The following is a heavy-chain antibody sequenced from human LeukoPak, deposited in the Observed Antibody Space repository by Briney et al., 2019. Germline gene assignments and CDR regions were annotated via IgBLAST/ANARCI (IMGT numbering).Heavy chain of an antibody. D-gene: IGHD3-10*01. J-gene: IGHJ3*02. Sequence: SSETLSLTCTVSGGSISSSSYYWGWIRQPPGKGLEWIGSIYYSGSTYYNPSLKSRVSISVGTSKNQFSLKLSSVTAADTAVYYCARDGGGVEAFDIWGQGTMVTVSS. CDR2: IYYSGST. V-gene: IGHV4-39*07. CDR3: ARDGGGVEAFDI. CDR1: GGSISSSSYY.